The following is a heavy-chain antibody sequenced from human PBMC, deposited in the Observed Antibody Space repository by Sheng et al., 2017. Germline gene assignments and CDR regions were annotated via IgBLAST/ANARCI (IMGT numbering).Heavy chain of an antibody. D-gene: IGHD2-21*01. J-gene: IGHJ3*02. CDR3: ARLLGVIPGGAFDI. CDR2: ISSSSSYI. Sequence: EVQLVESGGGLVKPGGSLRLSCAASGFTLSSYSMNWVRQAPGKGLEWVSSISSSSSYIYYADSVKGRFTISRDNAKNSLYLQVNSLRAEDTAVYYCARLLGVIPGGAFDIWGQGTMVTVSS. V-gene: IGHV3-21*01. CDR1: GFTLSSYS.